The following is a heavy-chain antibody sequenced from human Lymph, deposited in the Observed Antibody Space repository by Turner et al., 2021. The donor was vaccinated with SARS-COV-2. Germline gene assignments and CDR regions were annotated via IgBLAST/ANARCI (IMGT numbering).Heavy chain of an antibody. J-gene: IGHJ4*02. Sequence: QVQLVESGGGVVQPGRSLRLSCAAAGLTFSSYARHWVRQAPGKGLGWVAVISYYGSNKYYADSVKGRFPISRDNSKNTLYLQVNSLRAEDTAVFYCATLFTIPYYSDSSGYYTDYWGQGTLVTVSS. CDR3: ATLFTIPYYSDSSGYYTDY. CDR1: GLTFSSYA. V-gene: IGHV3-30*04. CDR2: ISYYGSNK. D-gene: IGHD3-22*01.